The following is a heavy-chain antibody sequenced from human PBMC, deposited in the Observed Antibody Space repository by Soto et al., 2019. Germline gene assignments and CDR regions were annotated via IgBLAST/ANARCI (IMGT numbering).Heavy chain of an antibody. CDR2: MNPNSGNT. D-gene: IGHD2-21*02. V-gene: IGHV1-8*01. Sequence: QVQLVQSGAEVKKPGASVKVSCKASGYTFTSYDINWVRQATGQGLEWMGWMNPNSGNTGYAQKFQGRVTMTRNTSRSTAYMELSSLRSEDTAVYYCAATYCGGDCYPEYFQHWGQGTLVTVSS. CDR3: AATYCGGDCYPEYFQH. CDR1: GYTFTSYD. J-gene: IGHJ1*01.